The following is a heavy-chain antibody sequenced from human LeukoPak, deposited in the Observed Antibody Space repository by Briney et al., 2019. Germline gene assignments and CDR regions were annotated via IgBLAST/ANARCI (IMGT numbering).Heavy chain of an antibody. Sequence: GGSLRLSCAASGFVFSTYWMTWVRQAPGKGLEWVANINLDGTEEHYVDFSLKGRFTISRDNAKNSLYLQMTSLRVEDTAVYYCASGRHDFLHWGQGTLVTVSS. J-gene: IGHJ4*02. CDR3: ASGRHDFLH. CDR2: INLDGTEE. CDR1: GFVFSTYW. V-gene: IGHV3-7*01. D-gene: IGHD3/OR15-3a*01.